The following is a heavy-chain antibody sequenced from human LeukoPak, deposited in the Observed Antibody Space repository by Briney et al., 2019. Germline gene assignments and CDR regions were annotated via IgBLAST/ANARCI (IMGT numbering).Heavy chain of an antibody. D-gene: IGHD2-15*01. J-gene: IGHJ4*02. V-gene: IGHV1-18*01. CDR2: ISAYNGNT. Sequence: ASVKVSCKASGYTFTSYGISWVRQAPGQGLEWMGWISAYNGNTNYAQKLQGRVTMTTDTSTSTAYMELRSLRSDDTAVYYCARVRSRYCSGGSCQPPIDYWGQGTLVTVSS. CDR3: ARVRSRYCSGGSCQPPIDY. CDR1: GYTFTSYG.